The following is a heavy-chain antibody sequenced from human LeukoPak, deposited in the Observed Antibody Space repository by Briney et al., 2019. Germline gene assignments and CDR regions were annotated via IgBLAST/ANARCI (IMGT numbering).Heavy chain of an antibody. CDR1: GFTFNSYS. V-gene: IGHV3-21*01. CDR3: ASDDLGVYAIQGYFDY. CDR2: ISSGSTYI. D-gene: IGHD2-8*01. Sequence: GRSLRLSSAASGFTFNSYSMNWVRQAPGKGLEWVSSISSGSTYIYYADSVKGRFTISRDNAKNSLYLQMNSLRAEGTAVYYCASDDLGVYAIQGYFDYWGQGTLVTVSS. J-gene: IGHJ4*02.